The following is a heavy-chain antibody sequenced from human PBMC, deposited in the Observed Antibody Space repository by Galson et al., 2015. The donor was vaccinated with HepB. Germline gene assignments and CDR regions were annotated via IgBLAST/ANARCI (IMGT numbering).Heavy chain of an antibody. CDR2: ISYDGSNK. J-gene: IGHJ4*02. CDR3: AKDPYLYSAPAGTMAGFDY. V-gene: IGHV3-30*18. Sequence: SLRLSCAASGFTFSNYGMHWVRQAPGKGLGWVAVISYDGSNKYYADSVKGRFTISRDNSKNTLYLQMNSLRAEDTALYYCAKDPYLYSAPAGTMAGFDYWGQGTLVTVSS. D-gene: IGHD6-19*01. CDR1: GFTFSNYG.